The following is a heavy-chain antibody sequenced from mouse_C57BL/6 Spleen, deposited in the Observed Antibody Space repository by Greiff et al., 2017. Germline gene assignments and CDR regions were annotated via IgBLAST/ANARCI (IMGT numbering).Heavy chain of an antibody. CDR1: GYTFTSSW. Sequence: QVQLQQPGAELVKPGASVKFSCKASGYTFTSSWMHWVKQRPGQGLEWIGMIHPNGGSTNYNEKFKSKATLTVDKSSSTAYMQLSSLTSEDSAVYYCATSSGYYAMDYWGQGTSVTVSS. J-gene: IGHJ4*01. CDR2: IHPNGGST. CDR3: ATSSGYYAMDY. D-gene: IGHD3-2*02. V-gene: IGHV1-64*01.